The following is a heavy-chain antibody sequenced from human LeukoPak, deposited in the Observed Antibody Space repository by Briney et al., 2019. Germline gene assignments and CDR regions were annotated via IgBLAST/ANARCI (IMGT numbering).Heavy chain of an antibody. J-gene: IGHJ4*02. D-gene: IGHD3-22*01. CDR1: GSTFSIYG. CDR2: ISAYNGNT. V-gene: IGHV1-18*01. CDR3: ARDLSTRYSDASGYSPSDY. Sequence: ASVKVSCKASGSTFSIYGISWVRQSPGQGLEWMGWISAYNGNTYYAKKFQGRVTTTTATSTNTAYMELRGLRSDNTAVYYCARDLSTRYSDASGYSPSDYWGQGSLVTVSP.